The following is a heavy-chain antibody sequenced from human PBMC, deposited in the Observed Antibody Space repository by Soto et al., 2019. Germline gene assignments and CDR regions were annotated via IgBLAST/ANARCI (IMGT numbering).Heavy chain of an antibody. CDR2: IWYDGSNK. CDR1: GFTISSYD. Sequence: QVQREESGGGVVQPGRSLRLSCAASGFTISSYDMHWVRQAPGKGLEWVAVIWYDGSNKYYADSVKGRFTISRDNSKNTLYLQMNSLRAEDTAVYYCARDSGSGWYGGSYFDYWGQGTLVTVSS. CDR3: ARDSGSGWYGGSYFDY. V-gene: IGHV3-33*01. D-gene: IGHD6-19*01. J-gene: IGHJ4*02.